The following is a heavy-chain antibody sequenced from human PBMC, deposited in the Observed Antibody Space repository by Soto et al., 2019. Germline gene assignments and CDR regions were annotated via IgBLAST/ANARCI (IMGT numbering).Heavy chain of an antibody. J-gene: IGHJ3*01. CDR3: ARSYFENDAFDV. CDR2: IWFDESNK. V-gene: IGHV3-33*01. Sequence: GGSLRLSCSASAFTFSSYAMHWVRQAPGEGLEWVAVIWFDESNKYYADSVKGRFAISRDNSKNTLYLQMNSLRAEDTAVYYCARSYFENDAFDVWGQGTLVTVSS. CDR1: AFTFSSYA. D-gene: IGHD2-8*01.